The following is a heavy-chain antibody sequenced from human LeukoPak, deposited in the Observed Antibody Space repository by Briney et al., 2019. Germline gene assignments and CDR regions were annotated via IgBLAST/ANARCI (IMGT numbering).Heavy chain of an antibody. CDR2: ISSSGSTI. Sequence: GGSLRLSCAASGFTFSDYYMSWIRQAPGKGLEWVSYISSSGSTIYYADSVKGRFTISRDNAKNSLYLQMNSLRGEDTAVYYGARVSSGWQGVATFDYWGQGTLVTVSS. J-gene: IGHJ4*02. V-gene: IGHV3-11*01. CDR3: ARVSSGWQGVATFDY. D-gene: IGHD6-19*01. CDR1: GFTFSDYY.